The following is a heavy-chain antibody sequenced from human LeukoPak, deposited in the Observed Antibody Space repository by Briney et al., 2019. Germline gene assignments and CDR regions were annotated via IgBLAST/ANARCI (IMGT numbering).Heavy chain of an antibody. Sequence: PGGSLRLSCAASGFTFSSYWMSWVRQAPGKGLEWVANIKQDGSEKYYVDSVKGRFTISRDNSKNTLYLQMNSLRAEDTAVYYCARDPWELYYFDYWGQGTLVTVSS. CDR1: GFTFSSYW. CDR2: IKQDGSEK. J-gene: IGHJ4*02. V-gene: IGHV3-7*01. D-gene: IGHD1-26*01. CDR3: ARDPWELYYFDY.